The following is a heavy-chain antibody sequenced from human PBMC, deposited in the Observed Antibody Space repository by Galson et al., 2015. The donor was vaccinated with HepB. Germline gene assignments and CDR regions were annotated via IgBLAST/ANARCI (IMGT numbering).Heavy chain of an antibody. Sequence: SLRLSCAASGFTFSSNNMHWVRQAPGKGLEWVAVIWLDGSNSYHADSVKGRFTISRDNSKNTLFLQMSSLRVEDTAVYYCARDEDDAMDVWGQGTTVTVSA. CDR1: GFTFSSNN. CDR2: IWLDGSNS. D-gene: IGHD2-15*01. CDR3: ARDEDDAMDV. V-gene: IGHV3-33*08. J-gene: IGHJ6*01.